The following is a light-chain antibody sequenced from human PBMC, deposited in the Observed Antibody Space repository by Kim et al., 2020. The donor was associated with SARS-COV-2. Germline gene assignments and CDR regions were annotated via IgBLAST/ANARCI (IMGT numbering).Light chain of an antibody. CDR1: NSNIGAGYA. J-gene: IGLJ3*02. Sequence: RVTISCTGSNSNIGAGYAVHWYQQLPGTAPKLLIYGNSNRPSGVPDRFSGSKSGTSASLAITGLQAEDEADYYCQSYDSSLSGSVFGGGTQLTVL. CDR2: GNS. V-gene: IGLV1-40*01. CDR3: QSYDSSLSGSV.